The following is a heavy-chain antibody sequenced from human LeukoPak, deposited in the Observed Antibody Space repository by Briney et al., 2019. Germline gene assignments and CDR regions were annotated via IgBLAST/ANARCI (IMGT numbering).Heavy chain of an antibody. Sequence: ASVKVSCKASGYTFTGYYIHWVRQAPGQGLEWMGWVNPNSGGTNYAQKFQGWVTMTRDTSISTAYMELSRLRSDDTAVYYCARGAMVRGVNYYYYGMDVWGQGTTVTVSS. V-gene: IGHV1-2*04. J-gene: IGHJ6*02. CDR2: VNPNSGGT. CDR1: GYTFTGYY. CDR3: ARGAMVRGVNYYYYGMDV. D-gene: IGHD3-10*01.